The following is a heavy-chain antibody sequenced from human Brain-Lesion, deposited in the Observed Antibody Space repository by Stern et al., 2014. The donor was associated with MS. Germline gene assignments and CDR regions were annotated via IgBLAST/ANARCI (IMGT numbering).Heavy chain of an antibody. CDR2: IYYSGNT. V-gene: IGHV4-39*01. CDR3: AGEEDIRYCSGGSCTGNWFDP. J-gene: IGHJ5*02. CDR1: GGSVSSTSYA. Sequence: MQLVESGPGLVKPSETLSLTCTVAGGSVSSTSYAWAWIRQPPGKGLEWIGTIYYSGNTYYSPSLKSRLTISLDTSKNQFSLQLGFVPAADTAVYYCAGEEDIRYCSGGSCTGNWFDPWGQGTLVTVSS. D-gene: IGHD2-15*01.